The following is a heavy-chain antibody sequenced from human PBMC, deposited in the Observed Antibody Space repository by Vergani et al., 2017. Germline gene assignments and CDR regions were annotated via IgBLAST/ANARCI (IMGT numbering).Heavy chain of an antibody. V-gene: IGHV1-69*08. J-gene: IGHJ5*02. CDR1: GGTFSSYT. D-gene: IGHD5-12*01. CDR3: ARDLHSGYDTSPS. Sequence: QVQLVQSGAEVKKPGSSVKVSCKASGGTFSSYTISWVRQAPGQGLEWMGRIIPILGIANYAQKFQGRVTITADKSTSTAYMELSSLRSEDTAVYYCARDLHSGYDTSPSWGQGTLVTVSS. CDR2: IIPILGIA.